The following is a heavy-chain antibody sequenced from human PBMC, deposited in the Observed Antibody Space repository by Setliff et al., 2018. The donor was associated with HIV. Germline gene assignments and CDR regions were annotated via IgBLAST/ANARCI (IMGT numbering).Heavy chain of an antibody. CDR2: IIPIFGTP. V-gene: IGHV1-69*13. CDR3: ARDSRDIVVVIAPEPEPYYYYGMDV. CDR1: GDTFTSHA. Sequence: SVQVSCKASGDTFTSHAISWVRQAPGQGLEWMGGIIPIFGTPNYAQKFKGRLTNTADESTSTVYMELSSLRSEDTAAYYCARDSRDIVVVIAPEPEPYYYYGMDVWGEGTTVTVSS. J-gene: IGHJ6*04. D-gene: IGHD2-15*01.